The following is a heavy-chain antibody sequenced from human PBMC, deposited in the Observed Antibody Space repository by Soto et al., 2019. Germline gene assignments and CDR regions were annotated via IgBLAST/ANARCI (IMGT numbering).Heavy chain of an antibody. Sequence: SETLSLTCTVSGGSISSGGYYWSWIRQHPGKGLEWIGYIYYSGSTYYNPSLKSRVTISVDTSKNQFSLKLSSVTAADTAVYYCARVGYDILTGYPSCFDYWGQGTLVTVSS. CDR1: GGSISSGGYY. CDR2: IYYSGST. CDR3: ARVGYDILTGYPSCFDY. D-gene: IGHD3-9*01. J-gene: IGHJ4*02. V-gene: IGHV4-31*03.